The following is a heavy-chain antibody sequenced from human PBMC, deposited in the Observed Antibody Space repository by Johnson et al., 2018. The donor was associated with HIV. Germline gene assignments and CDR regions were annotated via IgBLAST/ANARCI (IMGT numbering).Heavy chain of an antibody. V-gene: IGHV3-30*02. CDR1: GFTFSSFA. Sequence: QVQLVESGGGVVQPGGSLRLSCAASGFTFSSFAMHWVRQAPGKGLEWVALISDDISSRYYVDSVKGRFTISRDNSKNTLYLQMNSLRAEDTAVYYYAKDRAVGYSSGWYQAVINAFDIWGQGTMVTVSS. CDR3: AKDRAVGYSSGWYQAVINAFDI. J-gene: IGHJ3*02. D-gene: IGHD6-19*01. CDR2: ISDDISSR.